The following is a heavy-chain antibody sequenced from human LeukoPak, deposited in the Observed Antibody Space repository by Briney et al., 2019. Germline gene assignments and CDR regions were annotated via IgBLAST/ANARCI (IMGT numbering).Heavy chain of an antibody. V-gene: IGHV3-9*01. CDR3: AKGNSYDSSGLPFDY. CDR1: GFMFDDYA. Sequence: GRSLRLSCAASGFMFDDYAMHWVRQAPGKGLEWVSGISWDSGSVDSADSVKGRFTISRDNARNSLYLQMNSLRAEDTALYYCAKGNSYDSSGLPFDYWGQGTLVTVSS. J-gene: IGHJ4*02. D-gene: IGHD3-22*01. CDR2: ISWDSGSV.